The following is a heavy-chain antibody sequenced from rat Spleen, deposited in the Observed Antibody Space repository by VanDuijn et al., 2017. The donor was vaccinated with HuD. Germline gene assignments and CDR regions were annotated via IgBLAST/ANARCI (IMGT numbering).Heavy chain of an antibody. J-gene: IGHJ3*01. CDR2: ISSSGDST. V-gene: IGHV5-46*01. D-gene: IGHD1-9*01. Sequence: EVQLVESGGGLVQPGRSMKLSCAASGFIFSSFPMAWVRQAPTKGLEWVATISSSGDSTDYRDSVKGRFTMSRDNARRTLHLQMNSLRSEDTATYYCATHTYYGYTYEIWFTYWGQGTLVTVSS. CDR1: GFIFSSFP. CDR3: ATHTYYGYTYEIWFTY.